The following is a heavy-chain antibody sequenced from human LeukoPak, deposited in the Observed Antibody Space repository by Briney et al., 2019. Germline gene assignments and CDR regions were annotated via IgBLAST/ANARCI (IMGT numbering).Heavy chain of an antibody. D-gene: IGHD1-7*01. V-gene: IGHV1-18*01. J-gene: IGHJ3*02. Sequence: ASVKVSCKASGYTFTSSGITWVRQAPGQGLEWMGWISGYNGNTNYAQNFQGRVTMTTDTSTSTAYMEVRGLRSDDTAVYDSARATKWNYAFDIWGPGTMVTVSS. CDR2: ISGYNGNT. CDR1: GYTFTSSG. CDR3: ARATKWNYAFDI.